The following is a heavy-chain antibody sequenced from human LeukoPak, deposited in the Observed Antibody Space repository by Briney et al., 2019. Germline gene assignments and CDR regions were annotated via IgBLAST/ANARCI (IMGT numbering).Heavy chain of an antibody. D-gene: IGHD4-11*01. CDR1: GFTVSSNY. V-gene: IGHV3-53*01. CDR3: ASRATVTTDRSWFDP. J-gene: IGHJ5*02. CDR2: IYSGGST. Sequence: PGGSLRLSCAASGFTVSSNYMSWVRQAPGKGLEWVSVIYSGGSTYYADSVKGRFTISRDNSKNTLYLQMNSLRAEDTAVYYCASRATVTTDRSWFDPWGQGTLVTVSS.